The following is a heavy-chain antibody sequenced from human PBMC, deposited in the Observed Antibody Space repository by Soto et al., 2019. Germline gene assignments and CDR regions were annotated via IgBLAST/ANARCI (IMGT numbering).Heavy chain of an antibody. CDR1: GFTFSSYA. J-gene: IGHJ6*02. D-gene: IGHD5-12*01. CDR3: ARDPGGYEYYYYGMDV. CDR2: ISYDGSNK. Sequence: PGGSLRLSCAASGFTFSSYAMHWVRQAPGKGLEWVAVISYDGSNKYYADSVKGRFTISRDNSKNTLYLQMNSLRAEDTAVYYCARDPGGYEYYYYGMDVWGQGTTVTVSS. V-gene: IGHV3-30-3*01.